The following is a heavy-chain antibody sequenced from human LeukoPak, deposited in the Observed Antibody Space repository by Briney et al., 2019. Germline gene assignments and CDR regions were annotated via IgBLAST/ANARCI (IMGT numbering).Heavy chain of an antibody. V-gene: IGHV4-59*01. CDR3: ARSVEGYCSGGSCYSYYYYMDV. J-gene: IGHJ6*03. CDR2: MYYSGST. CDR1: GGSISSYY. D-gene: IGHD2-15*01. Sequence: SETLSLTCTVSGGSISSYYWSWIRQPPGKGLEWIGYMYYSGSTNYNPSLKSRVTISVDMSKNQFSLKLSSVTAADTAVYYCARSVEGYCSGGSCYSYYYYMDVWGKGTTVTVSS.